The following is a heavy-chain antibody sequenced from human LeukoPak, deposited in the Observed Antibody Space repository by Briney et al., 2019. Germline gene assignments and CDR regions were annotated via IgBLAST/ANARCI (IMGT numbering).Heavy chain of an antibody. CDR2: ISSSSSYI. CDR3: ARCHGGSCYSHY. D-gene: IGHD2-15*01. CDR1: GSTFRNAW. Sequence: PGRSLRLSCAASGSTFRNAWMSWVRQAPGKGLEWVSSISSSSSYIYYADSVKGRFTISRDNAKNSLYLQMNSLRAEDTAVYYCARCHGGSCYSHYWGQGTLVTVSS. V-gene: IGHV3-21*01. J-gene: IGHJ4*02.